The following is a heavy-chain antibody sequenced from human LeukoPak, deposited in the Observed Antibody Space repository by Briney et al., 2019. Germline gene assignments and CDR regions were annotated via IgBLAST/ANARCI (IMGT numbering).Heavy chain of an antibody. D-gene: IGHD3-9*01. CDR3: ARVMFYDILTGLPGGY. Sequence: VASVKVSCKASGYTFTSYGISWVRQAPGQGLEWMGWISAYNGNTNYAQKLQGRVTMTTDTSTSTAYMELRSLRSDDTAVYYCARVMFYDILTGLPGGYWGQGTLVTVSS. V-gene: IGHV1-18*01. CDR1: GYTFTSYG. J-gene: IGHJ4*02. CDR2: ISAYNGNT.